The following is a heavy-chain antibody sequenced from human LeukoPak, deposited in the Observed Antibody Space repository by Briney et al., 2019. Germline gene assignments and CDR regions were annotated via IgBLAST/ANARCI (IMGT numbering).Heavy chain of an antibody. CDR2: IYYSGST. D-gene: IGHD6-13*01. V-gene: IGHV4-59*01. CDR3: AGLTLDSSWTPRYPRY. J-gene: IGHJ4*02. Sequence: SETLSLTCTVSGGSISNYYWSWIRQPPGKGLKWIGYIYYSGSTNYNTSLNSRVTISVDTSKNQFSLKLSSVTAADTAVYYCAGLTLDSSWTPRYPRYWGQGTLVTVSS. CDR1: GGSISNYY.